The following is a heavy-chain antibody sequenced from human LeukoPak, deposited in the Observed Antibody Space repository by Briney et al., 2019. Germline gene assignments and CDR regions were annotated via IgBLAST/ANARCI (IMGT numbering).Heavy chain of an antibody. Sequence: GGSLRLSCIVSGFTFSSYEMNWVCQAPGKGLEWVSYINNSGNTIYYADSVKGRFTISRDNAKNSLHLQMNSLRVDDTAVYYCARDDTVTRVPFDYWGQGTLVTVSS. D-gene: IGHD4-17*01. CDR3: ARDDTVTRVPFDY. V-gene: IGHV3-48*03. CDR2: INNSGNTI. CDR1: GFTFSSYE. J-gene: IGHJ4*02.